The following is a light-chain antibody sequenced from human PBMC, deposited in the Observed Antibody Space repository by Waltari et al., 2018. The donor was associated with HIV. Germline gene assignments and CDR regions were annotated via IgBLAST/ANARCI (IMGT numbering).Light chain of an antibody. CDR3: QQYNNWPPT. CDR2: GAS. CDR1: QSISNI. J-gene: IGKJ1*01. V-gene: IGKV3-15*01. Sequence: EIVMTQSPATLSVYPGERATHSCRASQSISNILAWYQKKPGQAPRLLIYGASTRATGIPARFSGSGSGTEFTLTISSLQSEDFAVYYCQQYNNWPPTFGQGTKVEIK.